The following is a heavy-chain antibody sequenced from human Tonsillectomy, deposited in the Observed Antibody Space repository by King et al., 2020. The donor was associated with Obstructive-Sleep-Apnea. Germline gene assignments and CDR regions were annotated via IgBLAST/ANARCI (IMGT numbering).Heavy chain of an antibody. CDR1: GGSISSYY. D-gene: IGHD2-2*01. V-gene: IGHV4-59*01. CDR2: IYYSGST. CDR3: AIAVCYLPWLLERSAFAI. Sequence: QLQESGPGLVKPSETLSLTCTVSGGSISSYYWSWIRQPPGTGLEWIGYIYYSGSTNYNPSLKSRVTISVDTSKNQFSLKLSSVTAADTAVYYCAIAVCYLPWLLERSAFAIWGQGPLVTVSS. J-gene: IGHJ3*02.